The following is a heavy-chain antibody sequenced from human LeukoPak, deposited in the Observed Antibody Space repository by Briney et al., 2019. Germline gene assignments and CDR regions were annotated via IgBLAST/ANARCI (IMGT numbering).Heavy chain of an antibody. D-gene: IGHD2-2*01. CDR3: AKDRCSSTSCYPYYYYGMDV. Sequence: GGSLRLSCAASGFTFSDYYVRWLRQAPGKGLEWVSYFRSSSSYTNYAVSVKGRFTLSRNNSENTLYLQMNSLRAEDTAVYYCAKDRCSSTSCYPYYYYGMDVWGQGTTVTVSS. J-gene: IGHJ6*02. CDR2: FRSSSSYT. V-gene: IGHV3-11*05. CDR1: GFTFSDYY.